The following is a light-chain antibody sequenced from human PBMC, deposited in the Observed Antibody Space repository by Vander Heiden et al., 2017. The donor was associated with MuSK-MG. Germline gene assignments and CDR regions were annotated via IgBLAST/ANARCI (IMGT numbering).Light chain of an antibody. CDR2: DAS. J-gene: IGKJ5*01. CDR3: QQYDNLPIT. CDR1: QDISKY. V-gene: IGKV1-33*01. Sequence: DIQMTKSPSSLSASVGDRVTITCQASQDISKYLNWYQQKPGKAPKLLIYDASNLETEVPSRFSGSGSGTDFTFTISSLQPEDIATYYCQQYDNLPITFGQGTRLEIK.